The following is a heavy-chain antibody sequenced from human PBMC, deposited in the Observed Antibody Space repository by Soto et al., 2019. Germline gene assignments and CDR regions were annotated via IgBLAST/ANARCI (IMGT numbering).Heavy chain of an antibody. Sequence: PSETLSLTCTVSGGSISSYYWSWIRQPPGNGLEWIGYIYYSGSTNYNPSLKSRVTISVDTSKNQFSLKLSSVTAADTAVYYCARVRARVDYGDYPYYYGMDVWGQGTTVTVSS. J-gene: IGHJ6*02. CDR1: GGSISSYY. CDR2: IYYSGST. CDR3: ARVRARVDYGDYPYYYGMDV. D-gene: IGHD4-17*01. V-gene: IGHV4-59*01.